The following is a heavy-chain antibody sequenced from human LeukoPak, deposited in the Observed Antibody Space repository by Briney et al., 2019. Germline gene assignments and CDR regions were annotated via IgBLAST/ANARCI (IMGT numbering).Heavy chain of an antibody. CDR3: AFPAHHWLVRGAFDI. J-gene: IGHJ3*02. D-gene: IGHD6-19*01. Sequence: GGSLRLSCAASGNYWMHWVRQAPGKGLVWVSHINSGGSWTSYAESVKGRFTISRVNSKNTLYLQMNSLRAEDTAIYYCAFPAHHWLVRGAFDIWGQGTMVTVSS. CDR1: GNYW. V-gene: IGHV3-74*01. CDR2: INSGGSWT.